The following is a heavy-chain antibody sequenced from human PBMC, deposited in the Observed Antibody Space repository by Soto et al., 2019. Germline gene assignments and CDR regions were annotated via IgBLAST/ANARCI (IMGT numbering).Heavy chain of an antibody. D-gene: IGHD2-15*01. CDR1: GDSVTSGDTY. CDR2: VNYRGTP. CDR3: ARDAPGVAPN. Sequence: QVQLQESGTGLVKPSQTLSLICTVSGDSVTSGDTYLNWIRQHPERGLEWMGYVNYRGTPNYHPALKSRILRSLDTSANQFSPRLTSVTAADTAVYYCARDAPGVAPNWGQGALVTVSS. J-gene: IGHJ4*02. V-gene: IGHV4-31*03.